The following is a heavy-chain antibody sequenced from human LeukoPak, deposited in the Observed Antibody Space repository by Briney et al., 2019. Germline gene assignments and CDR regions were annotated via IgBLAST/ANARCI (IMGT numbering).Heavy chain of an antibody. CDR2: IIPIFGTA. V-gene: IGHV1-69*13. CDR1: GGTFSSYA. D-gene: IGHD2-2*01. Sequence: GASVKVSCKASGGTFSSYAISWVRQAPGQGLEWMGGIIPIFGTANYAQKFQGRVAITADESTSTAYMELSSLRSEDTAVYYCARGLVIYGMDVWGKGTTVAVSS. J-gene: IGHJ6*04. CDR3: ARGLVIYGMDV.